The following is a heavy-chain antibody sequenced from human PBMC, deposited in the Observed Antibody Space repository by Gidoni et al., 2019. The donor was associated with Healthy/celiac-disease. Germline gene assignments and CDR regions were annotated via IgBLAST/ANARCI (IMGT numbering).Heavy chain of an antibody. J-gene: IGHJ6*02. CDR3: ARVGRWLQKSGYYYYGMDV. CDR2: ISAYNGNT. D-gene: IGHD5-12*01. CDR1: YTFTSYG. Sequence: YTFTSYGISWVRQAPGQGLEWMGWISAYNGNTNYAQKLQGRVTMTTDTSTSTAYMELRSLRSDDTAVYYCARVGRWLQKSGYYYYGMDVWGQGTTVTVSS. V-gene: IGHV1-18*01.